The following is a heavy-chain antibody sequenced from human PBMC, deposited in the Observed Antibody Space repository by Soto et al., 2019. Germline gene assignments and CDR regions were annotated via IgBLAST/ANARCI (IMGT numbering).Heavy chain of an antibody. CDR3: ARAIAYYDSSYFDP. J-gene: IGHJ5*02. V-gene: IGHV3-48*02. D-gene: IGHD3-22*01. Sequence: GGSLRLSCAASGFTFSSYSMNWVRQAPGKGLEWGSYISSISSTIYYADSVKGRFTISRDNAKNSLYLQMKSLRDEDTAVYYCARAIAYYDSSYFDPWGQGTLVTVSS. CDR2: ISSISSTI. CDR1: GFTFSSYS.